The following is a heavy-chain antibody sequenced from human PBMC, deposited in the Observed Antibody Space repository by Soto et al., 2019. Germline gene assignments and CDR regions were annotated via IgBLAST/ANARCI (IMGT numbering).Heavy chain of an antibody. Sequence: GGYLRLCCAATGFTFSRDAVNWVRQIPGKELEWVSGISGSGDITYYADFVKGRFTISRDNSKNTLYLQMNSLRAEDTAVYYCANFPNPSITVSPAPAYYYIDTHVWREATTVTVSS. CDR1: GFTFSRDA. J-gene: IGHJ6*04. CDR2: ISGSGDIT. V-gene: IGHV3-23*01. CDR3: ANFPNPSITVSPAPAYYYIDTHV. D-gene: IGHD4-17*01.